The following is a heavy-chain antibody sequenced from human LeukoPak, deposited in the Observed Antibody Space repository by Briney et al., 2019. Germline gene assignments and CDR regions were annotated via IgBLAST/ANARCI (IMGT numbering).Heavy chain of an antibody. V-gene: IGHV1-2*02. Sequence: ASVKVSCKASGYTFTGYYMHWVRQAPGQGLEWMGWINPNSGSTNYAQKFQGRVTMTRDTSISTAYMELSRLRSDDTAVYYCARDPQLRRTKTPLYYYYYMDVWGKGTTVTVSS. CDR1: GYTFTGYY. CDR3: ARDPQLRRTKTPLYYYYYMDV. D-gene: IGHD2-2*01. J-gene: IGHJ6*03. CDR2: INPNSGST.